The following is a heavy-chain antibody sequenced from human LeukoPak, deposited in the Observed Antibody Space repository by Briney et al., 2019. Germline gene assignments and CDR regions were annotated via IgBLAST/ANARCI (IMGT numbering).Heavy chain of an antibody. CDR1: GGSISSYY. J-gene: IGHJ4*02. D-gene: IGHD3-16*02. V-gene: IGHV4-59*01. CDR3: ASPMGELSSLIDY. Sequence: SETLSLTCTVSGGSISSYYWSWIRQPPGKGLEWIGYIYYSGSTNYNPSLKSRVTISVDTSKNQFSLKLSSVTAADTAVYYCASPMGELSSLIDYWGQGTLVTVSS. CDR2: IYYSGST.